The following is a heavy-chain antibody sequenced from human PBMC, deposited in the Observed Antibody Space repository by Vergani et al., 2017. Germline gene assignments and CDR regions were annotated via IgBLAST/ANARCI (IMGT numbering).Heavy chain of an antibody. D-gene: IGHD4-11*01. CDR1: GGSISSGSYY. J-gene: IGHJ4*02. Sequence: QVQLQESGPGLVKPSQTLSLTCTVSGGSISSGSYYWSWIRQPAGKGLEWIGRIYTSGSTNYNPSLKSRVTISVDTSKNQFSLKLSSVTAADTAVYYCARSTYSNYGRFDYWGQGTLVTVYS. CDR2: IYTSGST. CDR3: ARSTYSNYGRFDY. V-gene: IGHV4-61*02.